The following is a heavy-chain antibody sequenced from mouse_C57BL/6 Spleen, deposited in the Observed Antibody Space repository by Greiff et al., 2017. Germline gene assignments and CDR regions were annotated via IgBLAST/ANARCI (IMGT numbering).Heavy chain of an antibody. CDR1: GFTFSDYG. J-gene: IGHJ3*01. Sequence: EVQLVESGGGLVKPGGSLKLSCAASGFTFSDYGMHWVRQAPEKGLEWVAYISSGSSTTYYADTVKGRFTISRDNAKNILFLQMTSLGSEDTAMYYCARDYYGSGFAYWGQGTLVTVSA. CDR2: ISSGSSTT. D-gene: IGHD1-1*01. V-gene: IGHV5-17*01. CDR3: ARDYYGSGFAY.